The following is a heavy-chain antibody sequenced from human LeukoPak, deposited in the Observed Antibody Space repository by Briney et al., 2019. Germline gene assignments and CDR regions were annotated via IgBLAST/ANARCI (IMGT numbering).Heavy chain of an antibody. Sequence: GGSLRLSCAASGFTFSSHSMNWVRQAPGKGLEWVSSISSSSSYIYYADSVKGRFTISRDNAKNSLYLQMNSLRAEDTAVYYCARDAVVPAALCLYYWGQGTLVTVSS. CDR3: ARDAVVPAALCLYY. CDR2: ISSSSSYI. V-gene: IGHV3-21*01. CDR1: GFTFSSHS. J-gene: IGHJ4*02. D-gene: IGHD2-2*01.